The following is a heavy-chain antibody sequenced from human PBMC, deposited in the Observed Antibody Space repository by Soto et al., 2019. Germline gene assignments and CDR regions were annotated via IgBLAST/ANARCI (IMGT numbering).Heavy chain of an antibody. CDR3: ARNGDYGYYYYTDV. V-gene: IGHV3-13*01. CDR1: GFTFSSYD. D-gene: IGHD4-17*01. Sequence: EVQLVESGGGLVQPGGSLRLSCAASGFTFSSYDMHWVRQATGKGLEWVSAIGTAGDTYYPGSVKGRFTISRENAKNSLYLQMNSLRAGDTAVYYCARNGDYGYYYYTDVWGKGTTVTVSS. CDR2: IGTAGDT. J-gene: IGHJ6*03.